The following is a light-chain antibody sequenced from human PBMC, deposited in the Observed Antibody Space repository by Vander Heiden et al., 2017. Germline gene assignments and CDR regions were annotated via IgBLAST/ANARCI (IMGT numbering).Light chain of an antibody. Sequence: EIVLTRSPATLAYAPGERHTLSCRASHSVSKYVAWYQQKPGQAPRLLIYDASNRATGIPARFSGSGSGTDFTLTISSLEPEDFAVYYCQQRSNWYTFGQGTKLEIK. J-gene: IGKJ2*01. V-gene: IGKV3-11*01. CDR1: HSVSKY. CDR3: QQRSNWYT. CDR2: DAS.